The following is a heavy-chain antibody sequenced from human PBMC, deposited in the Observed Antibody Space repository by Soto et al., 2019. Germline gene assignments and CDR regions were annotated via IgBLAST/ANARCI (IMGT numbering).Heavy chain of an antibody. J-gene: IGHJ5*02. D-gene: IGHD2-2*01. CDR2: IYLDADK. CDR1: GFSLSTSGVG. V-gene: IGHV2-5*02. CDR3: AHSSSNPVVPAAPGGWFDP. Sequence: QITLKESGPTLVKPTQPLTLTCTFSGFSLSTSGVGVGWIRQPPGTALEWLALIYLDADKRYSPSLKSRLTSTKDTYKHEVVLTVTNMDPADTATYYCAHSSSNPVVPAAPGGWFDPWGQGTLVTVTS.